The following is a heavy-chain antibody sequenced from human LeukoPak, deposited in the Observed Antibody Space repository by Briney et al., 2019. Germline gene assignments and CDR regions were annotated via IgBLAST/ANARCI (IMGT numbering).Heavy chain of an antibody. CDR3: ARANALYCSSTSCLFDY. CDR1: GYTFTYYY. CDR2: INPNSGGT. Sequence: GASVKVSYKASGYTFTYYYIHWVRQAHGQGLEWMAWINPNSGGTYYAQNFHDRITLTRDTSISTAYMELSRLRSDDTAIYYCARANALYCSSTSCLFDYWGQGTLVTVSS. J-gene: IGHJ4*02. D-gene: IGHD2-2*01. V-gene: IGHV1-2*02.